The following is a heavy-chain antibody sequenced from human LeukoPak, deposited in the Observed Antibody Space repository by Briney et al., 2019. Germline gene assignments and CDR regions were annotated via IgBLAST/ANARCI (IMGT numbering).Heavy chain of an antibody. D-gene: IGHD6-19*01. J-gene: IGHJ4*02. CDR2: IYYSGST. Sequence: SETLSLTCTVSRGSISSYYWSWIRQPPGKGLEWIGYIYYSGSTNYNPSLKSRVTISVDTSKNQFSLKLSSVTAADTAVYYCASINLSGWYLFDYWGQGTLVTVSS. V-gene: IGHV4-59*01. CDR1: RGSISSYY. CDR3: ASINLSGWYLFDY.